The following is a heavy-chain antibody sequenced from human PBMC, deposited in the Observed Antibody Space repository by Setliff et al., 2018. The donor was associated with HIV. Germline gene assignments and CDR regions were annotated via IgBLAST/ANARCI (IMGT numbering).Heavy chain of an antibody. CDR2: VYYTGNS. J-gene: IGHJ1*01. Sequence: TLSLTCTVSGVSVSSGGYYWSWIRQHPGKGLEWIGYVYYTGNSYFNPSLKSRITISVDTSKNHFSLKLGFVTAADTAVYYCARGESTTWDLAEYFQHWGHGTLVTVSS. CDR1: GVSVSSGGYY. CDR3: ARGESTTWDLAEYFQH. V-gene: IGHV4-31*03. D-gene: IGHD2-2*01.